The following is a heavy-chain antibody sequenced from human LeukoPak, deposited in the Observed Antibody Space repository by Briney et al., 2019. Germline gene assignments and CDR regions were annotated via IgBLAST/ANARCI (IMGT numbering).Heavy chain of an antibody. Sequence: GGSLRLSCAASGFTFSTYSLTWVRHAPGKGLEWLSSLSGDKKYIYYADSVKGRFTISRDNAKNSLYLQMNSLSAEDTAVYYCARWSRQSYGKYYLDSWGQGTLVTVSS. J-gene: IGHJ4*02. CDR3: ARWSRQSYGKYYLDS. CDR2: LSGDKKYI. V-gene: IGHV3-21*01. CDR1: GFTFSTYS. D-gene: IGHD1-26*01.